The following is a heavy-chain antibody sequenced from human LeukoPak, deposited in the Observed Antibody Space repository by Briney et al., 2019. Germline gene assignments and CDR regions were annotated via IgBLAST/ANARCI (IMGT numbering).Heavy chain of an antibody. CDR3: ARVAKERVGGVYYFDY. V-gene: IGHV3-13*01. CDR2: IGTAGYT. J-gene: IGHJ4*02. D-gene: IGHD1-1*01. Sequence: GGSLRFSCAASGFAFSDYDMHWVRQATGKGLEWVSAIGTAGYTYYTGSVKGRFTISRENAKNSLYLQMNSLRAGDTAVYYCARVAKERVGGVYYFDYWGQGTLVTVSS. CDR1: GFAFSDYD.